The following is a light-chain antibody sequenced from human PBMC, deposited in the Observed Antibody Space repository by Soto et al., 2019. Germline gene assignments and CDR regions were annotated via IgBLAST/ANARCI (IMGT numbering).Light chain of an antibody. J-gene: IGKJ5*01. CDR3: QHYHSFSIT. Sequence: DIQMTQSPSTLSPSVRDRVTITSRASQNISIWLAWYQQRAGRAPRLLIYDSSSLESGVPSTFSGSGSGTEFSLTISNLRTDDFATYECQHYHSFSITFGQGTRLEIK. V-gene: IGKV1-5*01. CDR1: QNISIW. CDR2: DSS.